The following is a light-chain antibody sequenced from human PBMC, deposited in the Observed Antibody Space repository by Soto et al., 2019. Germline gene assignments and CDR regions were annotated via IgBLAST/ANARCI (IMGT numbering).Light chain of an antibody. CDR1: SSDVGSYNL. CDR3: CSYAGSVV. V-gene: IGLV2-23*02. CDR2: EVS. J-gene: IGLJ2*01. Sequence: QSALTQPASVSGSPGQSITISCTGTSSDVGSYNLVSWYQQHPGKAPKRMIYEVSKRPSGVSNRFSGSKSGNTASLTISGLQAEDEAEYYCCSYAGSVVFGGGTKVTV.